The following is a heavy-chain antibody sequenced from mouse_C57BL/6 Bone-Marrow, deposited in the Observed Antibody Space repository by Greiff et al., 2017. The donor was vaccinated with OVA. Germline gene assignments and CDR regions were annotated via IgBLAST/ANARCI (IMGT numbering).Heavy chain of an antibody. V-gene: IGHV1-76*01. Sequence: QVTLKESGAELVRPGASVKLSCKASGYTFTDYYINWVKQRPGQGLEWIARIYPGSGNTYYNEKFKGKATLTAEKSSSTAYMQLSSLTSEDSAVYFCARGGLYYDFDYWGQGTTLTVSS. CDR1: GYTFTDYY. D-gene: IGHD2-1*01. CDR2: IYPGSGNT. CDR3: ARGGLYYDFDY. J-gene: IGHJ2*01.